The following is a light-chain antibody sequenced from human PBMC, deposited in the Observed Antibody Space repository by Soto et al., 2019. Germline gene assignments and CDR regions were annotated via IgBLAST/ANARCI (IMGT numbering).Light chain of an antibody. J-gene: IGKJ4*01. CDR3: LQHNSYPLT. Sequence: DIQMTQSPSTLFGSVGDRVTITCRAIQTISSWLAWYQQKPGKAPKHVMYSASSLQSGVPSRFSGSGSGTEFTLTISSLQPEDFATYYCLQHNSYPLTFGGGTKVDIK. CDR2: SAS. CDR1: QTISSW. V-gene: IGKV1-5*01.